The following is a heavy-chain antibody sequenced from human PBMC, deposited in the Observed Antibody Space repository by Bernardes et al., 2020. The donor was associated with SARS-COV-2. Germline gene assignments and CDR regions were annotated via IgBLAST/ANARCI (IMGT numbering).Heavy chain of an antibody. Sequence: GGSLRLSRAASGFTFSSSGMHWVRQAPGKGLEWVAVISYDGSNKYYADSVKGRFTISRDNSKNTLYLQMNSLRAEDTAVYYCAKTHCGGDCSHAFDIWGQGTMVTVSS. J-gene: IGHJ3*02. CDR3: AKTHCGGDCSHAFDI. CDR1: GFTFSSSG. D-gene: IGHD2-21*02. CDR2: ISYDGSNK. V-gene: IGHV3-30*18.